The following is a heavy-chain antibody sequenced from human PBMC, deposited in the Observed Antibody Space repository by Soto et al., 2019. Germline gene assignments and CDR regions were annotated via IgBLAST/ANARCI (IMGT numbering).Heavy chain of an antibody. CDR1: GGAVRSGIDY. D-gene: IGHD3-3*01. V-gene: IGHV4-61*01. Sequence: ALTISLSGGAVRSGIDYGSWIRQPPGKGLEWIGYIYYSGSTNYNPSLKSRVTISVDTSKNQFSLKLSSVTAADTAVYYCARARAIFGVVYYFDYWGQGTLVTVSS. J-gene: IGHJ4*02. CDR2: IYYSGST. CDR3: ARARAIFGVVYYFDY.